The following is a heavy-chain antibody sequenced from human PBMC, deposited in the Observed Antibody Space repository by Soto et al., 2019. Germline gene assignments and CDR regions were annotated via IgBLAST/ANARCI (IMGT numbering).Heavy chain of an antibody. CDR3: ARVSGIYYYGMDV. D-gene: IGHD3-10*01. V-gene: IGHV4-34*01. CDR2: INHSGRT. CDR1: GGSFSGYY. Sequence: PSETLSLTCAVYGGSFSGYYWGWIRQPPGKGLEWIGEINHSGRTNYNPSLKSRVTISVDTSKNQFSLKLSSVTAADTAVYYCARVSGIYYYGMDVWGQGTTVTVSS. J-gene: IGHJ6*02.